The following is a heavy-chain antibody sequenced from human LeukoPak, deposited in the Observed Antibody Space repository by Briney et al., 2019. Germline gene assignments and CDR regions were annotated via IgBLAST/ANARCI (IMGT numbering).Heavy chain of an antibody. Sequence: PGGSLRLSCAASGFTLSKHPMSWLRQAPGKGLEWLSVVSGSGRTTFYADSVKGRFTISRDNSRSTLSLRMHSLRTEDTAIYYCAKDGHGFDFDHHHYYMDVWGKGTTVTVSS. CDR1: GFTLSKHP. CDR2: VSGSGRTT. CDR3: AKDGHGFDFDHHHYYMDV. J-gene: IGHJ6*03. V-gene: IGHV3-23*01. D-gene: IGHD5-12*01.